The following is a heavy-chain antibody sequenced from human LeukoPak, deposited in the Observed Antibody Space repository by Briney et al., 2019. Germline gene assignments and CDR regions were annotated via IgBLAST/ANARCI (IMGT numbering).Heavy chain of an antibody. Sequence: SETLSLTCAVYGGSFSGYYWSWIRQPPGKGLEWIGEINHSGSTNYNPSLKSRVTISVDTSKNQFSLNLSSVTAADTAVYYCARHYGNYYMDVWGKGTTVTISS. V-gene: IGHV4-34*01. J-gene: IGHJ6*03. D-gene: IGHD4-17*01. CDR1: GGSFSGYY. CDR3: ARHYGNYYMDV. CDR2: INHSGST.